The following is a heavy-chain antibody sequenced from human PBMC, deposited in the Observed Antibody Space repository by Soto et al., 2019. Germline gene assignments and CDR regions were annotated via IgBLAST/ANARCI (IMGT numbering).Heavy chain of an antibody. CDR1: GGPVSNSNYY. J-gene: IGHJ4*02. Sequence: SETLSLTCTVSGGPVSNSNYYWGWIRQSPGKGLEWIGSVYYRGRSYSKSSVKSRVTISVDTSKNQFSRNLNSVTASDTAVYFCVSQRTSVLTQAYFDYWGPGALVTVSS. D-gene: IGHD2-8*01. V-gene: IGHV4-39*01. CDR3: VSQRTSVLTQAYFDY. CDR2: VYYRGRS.